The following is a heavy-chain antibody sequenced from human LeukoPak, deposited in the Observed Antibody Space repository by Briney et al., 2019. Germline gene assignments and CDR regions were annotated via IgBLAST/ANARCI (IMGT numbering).Heavy chain of an antibody. D-gene: IGHD2-15*01. CDR1: GGSISSYY. CDR3: ARAAPNYCSGGSCYWDFDY. Sequence: SETLSLTCTVSGGSISSYYWSWIRQPAGKGLEWIGRIYTSGSTNYNPSLKSRVTMSVDTSKNQFSLKLSSVTAADTAVYYCARAAPNYCSGGSCYWDFDYRGQGTLVTVSS. J-gene: IGHJ4*02. V-gene: IGHV4-4*07. CDR2: IYTSGST.